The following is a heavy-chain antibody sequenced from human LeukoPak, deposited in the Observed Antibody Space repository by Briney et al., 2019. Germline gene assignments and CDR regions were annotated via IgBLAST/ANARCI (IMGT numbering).Heavy chain of an antibody. J-gene: IGHJ4*02. CDR3: AREWVGSGYYDGPDY. D-gene: IGHD3-22*01. CDR2: ILPILGIA. Sequence: SVKVSCKASGGTFISYAISWVRQAPGQGLEWMGRILPILGIANYAHKFPGRVTLTPDKSTGTVYMKMRSLRSEDAAVYYCAREWVGSGYYDGPDYWGQGTLVTVSS. CDR1: GGTFISYA. V-gene: IGHV1-69*04.